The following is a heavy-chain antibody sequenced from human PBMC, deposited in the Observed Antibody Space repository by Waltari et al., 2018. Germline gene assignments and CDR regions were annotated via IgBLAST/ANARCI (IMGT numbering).Heavy chain of an antibody. V-gene: IGHV3-74*01. D-gene: IGHD3-16*02. J-gene: IGHJ4*02. Sequence: EVQLGESGGGSVQPGGSLGLSGAASGCTFCNSWMHWVRQVPGKGLVWVSRISGDGRITHYADSVKGRFTISRDNAENTLYLQMNSLTVEDTAVYYCARNYRDYWGQGTLVTVSS. CDR1: GCTFCNSW. CDR3: ARNYRDY. CDR2: ISGDGRIT.